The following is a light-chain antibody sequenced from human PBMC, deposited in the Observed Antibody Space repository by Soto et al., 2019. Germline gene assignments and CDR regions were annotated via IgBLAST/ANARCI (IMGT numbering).Light chain of an antibody. CDR2: EAT. CDR3: GTWDRSLRGVV. V-gene: IGLV2-14*02. CDR1: SGDVGTYDL. J-gene: IGLJ3*02. Sequence: QSALTQPASVSGSPGQSITISCTGTSGDVGTYDLVSWYQHHPGAAPKLMVYEATRRPSGIPGRFSGSKSGASATLGITGLQTGDEADYYCGTWDRSLRGVVFGGGTKLTVL.